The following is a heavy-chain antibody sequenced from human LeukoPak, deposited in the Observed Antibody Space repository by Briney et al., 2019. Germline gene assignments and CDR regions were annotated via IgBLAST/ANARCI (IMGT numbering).Heavy chain of an antibody. V-gene: IGHV1-2*02. CDR2: INPNSGGT. J-gene: IGHJ5*02. CDR1: GYTFTGYY. CDR3: ARAMDGKGSSWYLKYNWFDP. Sequence: ASVKVSCKASGYTFTGYYMHWVRQAPGQGLEWMGWINPNSGGTNYAQKFQGRVTMTRDTSTSTVYMELSSLRSENTAVYYCARAMDGKGSSWYLKYNWFDPWGQGTLVTVSS. D-gene: IGHD6-13*01.